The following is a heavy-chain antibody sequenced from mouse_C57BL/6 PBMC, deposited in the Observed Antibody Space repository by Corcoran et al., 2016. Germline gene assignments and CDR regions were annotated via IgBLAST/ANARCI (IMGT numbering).Heavy chain of an antibody. CDR2: INPNNGGT. J-gene: IGHJ2*01. CDR1: GYTFTDYY. D-gene: IGHD1-1*01. V-gene: IGHV1-26*01. CDR3: ARWDYGSSFLFDY. Sequence: EVQLQQSGPELVKPGASVKISCKASGYTFTDYYMNWVKQSHGKSLEWIGDINPNNGGTSYNQKFKGKATLTVDKSSSTAYMELRSLTSEDSAVYYCARWDYGSSFLFDYWGQGTTLTVSS.